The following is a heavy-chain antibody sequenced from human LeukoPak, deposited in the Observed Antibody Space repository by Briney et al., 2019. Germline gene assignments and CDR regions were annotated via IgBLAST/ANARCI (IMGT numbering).Heavy chain of an antibody. V-gene: IGHV3-23*01. Sequence: GGSLRLSCAASGFTFSSYAMSWVRQAPGKGLEWVSSISGSGGNTYYADSVKGRFTISRDNSKNTLYMQMNSLRAEDTAVYYCAKGGPYYYGSGSYEGFDYWGQGTLVTVSS. J-gene: IGHJ4*02. D-gene: IGHD3-10*01. CDR2: ISGSGGNT. CDR1: GFTFSSYA. CDR3: AKGGPYYYGSGSYEGFDY.